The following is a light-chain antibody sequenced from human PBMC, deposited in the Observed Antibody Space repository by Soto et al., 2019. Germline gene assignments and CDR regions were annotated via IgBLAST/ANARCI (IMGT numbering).Light chain of an antibody. CDR1: QSISSW. Sequence: DIQMTQSPSTLSASVGDRVTITCRASQSISSWLAWYQQKPGKAPKLLIYDASSLESGVPSRFSGSGSGTEFNLTISSLQPDDFAPYYCQQYNSYPSTFGGGTKVEIK. CDR2: DAS. CDR3: QQYNSYPST. J-gene: IGKJ4*01. V-gene: IGKV1-5*01.